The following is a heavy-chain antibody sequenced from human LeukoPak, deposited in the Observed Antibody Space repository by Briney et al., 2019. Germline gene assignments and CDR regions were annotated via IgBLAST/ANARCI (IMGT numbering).Heavy chain of an antibody. CDR1: GYTFTGHY. CDR2: INPNSGGT. V-gene: IGHV1-2*02. D-gene: IGHD4-17*01. J-gene: IGHJ4*02. Sequence: ASVKVSCKASGYTFTGHYMHWVRQAPGQGLEWMGWINPNSGGTNYAQRFQGRVTMTRDTSISTAYMELSRLRSDDTAVYYCARAATVTTLILDYWGQGTLVTVSS. CDR3: ARAATVTTLILDY.